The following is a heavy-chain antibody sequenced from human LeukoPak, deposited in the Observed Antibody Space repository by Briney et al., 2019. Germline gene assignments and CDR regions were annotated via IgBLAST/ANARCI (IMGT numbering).Heavy chain of an antibody. Sequence: SETLSLTCTVSGGSISSYYWSWIRQPPGKGLEWIGYIYYSGSTNYNPSLKSRVTISVDTSKNQFSLKLSSVTAADTAVYYCARADYDYVWGSYRQITFDHWGQGTLVTVSS. CDR2: IYYSGST. J-gene: IGHJ4*02. CDR1: GGSISSYY. CDR3: ARADYDYVWGSYRQITFDH. D-gene: IGHD3-16*02. V-gene: IGHV4-59*01.